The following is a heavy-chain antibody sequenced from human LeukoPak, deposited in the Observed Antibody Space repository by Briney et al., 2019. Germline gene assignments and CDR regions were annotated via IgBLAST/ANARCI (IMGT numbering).Heavy chain of an antibody. CDR2: IYYSGST. V-gene: IGHV4-59*01. Sequence: PSETLSLTCTVSGGSISSYYWSWIRQPPGKGLEWIGYIYYSGSTNYNPSLKSRVTISVDTSKNQFSLKLSSVTAADTAVYYCASSEGGQLLYDYWGQGTLVTVSS. D-gene: IGHD2-2*02. CDR3: ASSEGGQLLYDY. J-gene: IGHJ4*02. CDR1: GGSISSYY.